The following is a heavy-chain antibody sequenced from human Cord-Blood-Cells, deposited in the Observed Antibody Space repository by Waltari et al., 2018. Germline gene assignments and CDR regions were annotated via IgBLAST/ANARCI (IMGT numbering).Heavy chain of an antibody. V-gene: IGHV1-2*04. CDR3: ARGVPTGTTAVVISGGMDV. D-gene: IGHD1-1*01. CDR2: INPNSGGT. CDR1: GYTFTGYY. Sequence: QVQLVQSGAEVKKPGASVKVSCTASGYTFTGYYMHWVRQAPGQGLEWMGWINPNSGGTNYAQKFQGWVTITRDTSISTAYMELGRLRSDDTAVYYCARGVPTGTTAVVISGGMDVWGQGTTVTVSS. J-gene: IGHJ6*02.